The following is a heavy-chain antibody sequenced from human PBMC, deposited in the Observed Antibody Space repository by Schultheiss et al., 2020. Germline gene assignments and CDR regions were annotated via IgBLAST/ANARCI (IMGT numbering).Heavy chain of an antibody. CDR1: GFTLNRYA. D-gene: IGHD1-26*01. CDR2: MTGSSTSSRT. CDR3: AKDRTIVVRSAFDI. V-gene: IGHV3-23*01. J-gene: IGHJ3*02. Sequence: GGSLRLSCAASGFTLNRYAMSWVRQAPGKGLEWVATMTGSSTSSRTDYADFVKGRFTITRDESKNTLYLQMNRLTAEDTAVYYCAKDRTIVVRSAFDIWGQGTVVTVSS.